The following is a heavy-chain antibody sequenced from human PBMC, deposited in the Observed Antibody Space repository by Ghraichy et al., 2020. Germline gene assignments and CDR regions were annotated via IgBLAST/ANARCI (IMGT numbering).Heavy chain of an antibody. CDR1: GGSISSSSYY. D-gene: IGHD2-15*01. CDR2: IYYSGST. V-gene: IGHV4-39*01. Sequence: LSLTCTVSGGSISSSSYYWGWIRQPPGKGLEWIGSIYYSGSTYYNPSLKSRVTISVDTSKNQFSLKLSSVTAADTAVYYCARLSVVVVVATPGAWFDPWGQGTLVTVSS. CDR3: ARLSVVVVVATPGAWFDP. J-gene: IGHJ5*02.